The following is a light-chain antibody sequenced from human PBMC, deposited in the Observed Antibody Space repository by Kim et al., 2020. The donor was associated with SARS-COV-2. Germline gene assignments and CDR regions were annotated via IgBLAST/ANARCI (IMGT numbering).Light chain of an antibody. CDR2: DDS. V-gene: IGLV2-14*03. J-gene: IGLJ2*01. CDR1: SSDVGGYNY. CDR3: SSDTSSSRV. Sequence: QSALTQPASVSGSPGQSTTISCTGTSSDVGGYNYVSWYQQHPGKAPKLMIYDDSTRPSGVSNRFSGSKSGYTASLTISGRQAENEADYYCSSDTSSSRVFGGGTQLTVL.